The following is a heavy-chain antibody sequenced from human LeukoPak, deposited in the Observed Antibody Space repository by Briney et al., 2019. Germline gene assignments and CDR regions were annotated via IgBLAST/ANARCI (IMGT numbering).Heavy chain of an antibody. CDR3: ARAPVAMDTPAVFDY. V-gene: IGHV3-66*01. J-gene: IGHJ4*02. CDR2: IYSGGST. D-gene: IGHD5-12*01. Sequence: GSLKLSCAASGFTVSSNYMSWVRQAPGKGLEWVSVIYSGGSTYYADSVKGRFTISRDNSKNTLYLQMNSLRAEDTAVYYCARAPVAMDTPAVFDYWGQGTLVTVSS. CDR1: GFTVSSNY.